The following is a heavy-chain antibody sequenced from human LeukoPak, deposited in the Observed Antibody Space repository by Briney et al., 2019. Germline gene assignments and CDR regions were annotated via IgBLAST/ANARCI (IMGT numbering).Heavy chain of an antibody. CDR2: IYYSGST. D-gene: IGHD5-18*01. CDR3: ARVETAMAYFDY. J-gene: IGHJ4*02. Sequence: PSETLSLTCTVSGGSISSGGYYWSWIRQHPGTGLEWIGYIYYSGSTYYNPSLKSRVTISVDTSKNQFSLKLSSVTAADTAVYYCARVETAMAYFDYWGQGTLVTVSS. V-gene: IGHV4-31*03. CDR1: GGSISSGGYY.